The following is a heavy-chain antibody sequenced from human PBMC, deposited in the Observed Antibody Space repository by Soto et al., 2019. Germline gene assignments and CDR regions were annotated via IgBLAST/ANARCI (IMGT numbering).Heavy chain of an antibody. J-gene: IGHJ6*02. CDR1: GYSFTNSW. Sequence: PGESLKISCKGSGYSFTNSWIGWVRQRPEKGLEWMGIIYLGDSDTRYSPSFQGQVTISADKSISTAYLQWSSLKASDTAIYYCARDDGGLDVCGQGTTVTVSS. V-gene: IGHV5-51*01. D-gene: IGHD3-3*01. CDR3: ARDDGGLDV. CDR2: IYLGDSDT.